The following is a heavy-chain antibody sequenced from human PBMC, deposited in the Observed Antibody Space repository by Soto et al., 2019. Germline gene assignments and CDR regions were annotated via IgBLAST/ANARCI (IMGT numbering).Heavy chain of an antibody. D-gene: IGHD3-22*01. Sequence: QVQLVQSGAEVKKPGTSVKVSCKASGGTFSSYAISWVRQAPGQGLEWMGGIIPIFGTADYAQKFQGRVTITADESTSTAYMELSSLRSEDTAVYYCASHYDSSGYYYRGLDYWGQGTLVTVSS. CDR2: IIPIFGTA. J-gene: IGHJ4*02. V-gene: IGHV1-69*12. CDR3: ASHYDSSGYYYRGLDY. CDR1: GGTFSSYA.